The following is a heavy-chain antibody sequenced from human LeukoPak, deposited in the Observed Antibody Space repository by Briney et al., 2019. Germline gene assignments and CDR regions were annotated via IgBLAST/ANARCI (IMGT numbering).Heavy chain of an antibody. Sequence: SVKVSCKASGGTFSSYAISWVRQAPGQGLECMGGIIPIFGTANYAQKFQGRVTITADESTSTAYMELSSLRSEDTAVYYGASQMRLYDYVWGSYRGFDYWGQGTLVTVSS. J-gene: IGHJ4*02. CDR1: GGTFSSYA. V-gene: IGHV1-69*13. CDR2: IIPIFGTA. D-gene: IGHD3-16*02. CDR3: ASQMRLYDYVWGSYRGFDY.